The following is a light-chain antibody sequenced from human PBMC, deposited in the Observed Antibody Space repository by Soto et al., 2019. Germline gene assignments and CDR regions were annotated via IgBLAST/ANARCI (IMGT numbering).Light chain of an antibody. J-gene: IGLJ1*01. CDR1: SSDVGAYNY. Sequence: QSALTQPASVSGSPGQSIAISCTGSSSDVGAYNYVSWFQQHPGKAPKLMIYDVGSRTSGVSNRFPGSKSGNTASLTISGLQAEDEADYHCSSYTTTTTYVFGTGTKVTVL. V-gene: IGLV2-14*03. CDR3: SSYTTTTTYV. CDR2: DVG.